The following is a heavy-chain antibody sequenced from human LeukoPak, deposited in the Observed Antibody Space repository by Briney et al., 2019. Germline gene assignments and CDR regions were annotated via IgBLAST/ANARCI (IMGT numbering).Heavy chain of an antibody. CDR2: ISSSSSYI. V-gene: IGHV3-21*04. CDR1: GFTFSSYS. D-gene: IGHD3-9*01. Sequence: GGSLRLSCAASGFTFSSYSMNWVRQAPGKGLEWVSSISSSSSYIYYADSVKGRFTISRDNAKNSLYLQMNSLRAEDTAVYYCAKDVGRYFDWSYDAFDIWGQGTMVTVSS. J-gene: IGHJ3*02. CDR3: AKDVGRYFDWSYDAFDI.